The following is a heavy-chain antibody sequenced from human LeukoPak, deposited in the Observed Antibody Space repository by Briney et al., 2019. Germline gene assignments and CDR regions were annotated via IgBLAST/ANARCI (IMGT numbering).Heavy chain of an antibody. J-gene: IGHJ4*02. D-gene: IGHD3-10*01. Sequence: GASVKVSCKASGYAFTSYYMHWVRQAPGQGLEWMGIINPSGGSTSYAQKFQGRVTMTRDTSTSTVYMELSSLRSEDTAVYYCARDRYYGSGTTPPGYWGQGTPVTVSS. CDR2: INPSGGST. CDR1: GYAFTSYY. CDR3: ARDRYYGSGTTPPGY. V-gene: IGHV1-46*03.